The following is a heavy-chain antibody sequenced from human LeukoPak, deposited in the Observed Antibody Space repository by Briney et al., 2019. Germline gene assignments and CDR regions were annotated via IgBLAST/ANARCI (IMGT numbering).Heavy chain of an antibody. CDR1: DDSISDYY. CDR3: ARAYYDILTYGMDV. Sequence: SETLSLTRTVSDDSISDYYWSWIRQPPGKGLEWIGYIYYSGSTNYNPSLKNRVTISVDMSKNQLSLRLSSVTAADTAVYYCARAYYDILTYGMDVWGQGTTVIVSS. D-gene: IGHD3-9*01. V-gene: IGHV4-59*01. J-gene: IGHJ6*02. CDR2: IYYSGST.